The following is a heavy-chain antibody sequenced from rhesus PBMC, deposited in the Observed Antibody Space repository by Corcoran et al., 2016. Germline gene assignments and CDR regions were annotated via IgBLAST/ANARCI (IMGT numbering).Heavy chain of an antibody. CDR3: ARPRVGTTRSGFDF. J-gene: IGHJ4*01. CDR2: INGNTEGT. CDR1: GCSISRSY. Sequence: QVQLQESGPGLVKPSETLSLTCTVPGCSISRSYWNWPRQAPGKGLEWIGNINGNTEGTNNNSSLKSRVTMSRDTSKNQFSMRLSSVTAADTAVYYCARPRVGTTRSGFDFWGQGVLVTVSS. V-gene: IGHV4-81*01. D-gene: IGHD1-44*01.